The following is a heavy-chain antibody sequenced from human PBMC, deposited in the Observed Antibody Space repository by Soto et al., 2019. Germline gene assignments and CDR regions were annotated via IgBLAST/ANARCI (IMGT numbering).Heavy chain of an antibody. D-gene: IGHD3-22*01. CDR2: ISYDGSNK. V-gene: IGHV3-30-3*01. Sequence: HPGGSLRLSCAASGFTFSSYAMHWVRQAPGKGLEWVAVISYDGSNKYYADSVKGRFTISRDNSKNTLYLQMNRLRAEDTAVYYCARDLTYYYDSSGYYYGDLDYWGQGTLVTVSS. CDR1: GFTFSSYA. CDR3: ARDLTYYYDSSGYYYGDLDY. J-gene: IGHJ4*02.